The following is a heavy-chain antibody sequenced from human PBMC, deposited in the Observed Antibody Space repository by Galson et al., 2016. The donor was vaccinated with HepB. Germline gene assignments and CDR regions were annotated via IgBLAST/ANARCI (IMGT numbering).Heavy chain of an antibody. Sequence: LRLSCAASGFTFSSHNMNWVRQAPGKGLEWVSYISFISSAVYYADSVKGRFTISRDNAKNSLYLQMSSLRDEDTAVYYCARDFSGSYCNDYWGQGTLVTVSS. CDR1: GFTFSSHN. V-gene: IGHV3-48*02. J-gene: IGHJ4*02. CDR3: ARDFSGSYCNDY. CDR2: ISFISSAV. D-gene: IGHD1-26*01.